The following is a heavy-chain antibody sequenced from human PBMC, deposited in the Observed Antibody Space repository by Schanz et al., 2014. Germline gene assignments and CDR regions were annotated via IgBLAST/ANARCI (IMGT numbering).Heavy chain of an antibody. CDR1: GFMFTKYA. CDR3: AMGGYQLHH. J-gene: IGHJ4*02. Sequence: DVQLVESGGGLAQPGGSLRLSCVASGFMFTKYAMNWVRQAPGKGLEWVSGISGTGTKTYYADSVKSRFTISRDNAENTLYLQMNSLRVEDTAVYYCAMGGYQLHHWGQGTLVTVSS. V-gene: IGHV3-23*04. D-gene: IGHD1-7*01. CDR2: ISGTGTKT.